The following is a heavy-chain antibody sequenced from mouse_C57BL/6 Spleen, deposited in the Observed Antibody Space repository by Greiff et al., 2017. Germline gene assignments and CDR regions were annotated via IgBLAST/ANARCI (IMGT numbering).Heavy chain of an antibody. D-gene: IGHD2-3*01. CDR1: GYTFTSYC. J-gene: IGHJ3*01. Sequence: QVHVKQPGAELVKPGASVKISCKASGYTFTSYCITWVKQRPGQGLEWIGKIGPGSGSTYYNEKFKGKATLTADKSSSTAYMQLSSLTSEDSAVYFCACSDGYCGPLLTPVAYWGQGTLVTFAA. CDR2: IGPGSGST. V-gene: IGHV1-77*01. CDR3: ACSDGYCGPLLTPVAY.